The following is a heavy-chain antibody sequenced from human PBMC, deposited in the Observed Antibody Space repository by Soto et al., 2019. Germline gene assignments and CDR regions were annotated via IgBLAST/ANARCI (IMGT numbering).Heavy chain of an antibody. D-gene: IGHD6-19*01. V-gene: IGHV6-1*01. CDR1: GDSVTSNSAT. CDR2: TYYRSKWYN. Sequence: SQTLSLTCAISGDSVTSNSATWNWIRQSPSRGLEWLGRTYYRSKWYNDYAVSVKSRIIINSDTSKNQFSLQLNSVTPEDTAVYYCARDVSIAVAATRNYYGMDVWGQGTTVTVSS. J-gene: IGHJ6*02. CDR3: ARDVSIAVAATRNYYGMDV.